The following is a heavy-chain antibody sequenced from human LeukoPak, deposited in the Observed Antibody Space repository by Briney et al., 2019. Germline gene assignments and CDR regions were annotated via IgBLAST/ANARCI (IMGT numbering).Heavy chain of an antibody. J-gene: IGHJ6*02. D-gene: IGHD2-2*01. V-gene: IGHV3-21*01. CDR2: ISSSSSYI. Sequence: GGSLRLSCAASGFTFSSYAMHWVRQAPGKGLEWVSSISSSSSYIYYADSVKGRFTISRDNAKNSLYLQMNSLRAEDTAVYYCARDLVPAATYYYYGMDVWGQGTTVTVSS. CDR3: ARDLVPAATYYYYGMDV. CDR1: GFTFSSYA.